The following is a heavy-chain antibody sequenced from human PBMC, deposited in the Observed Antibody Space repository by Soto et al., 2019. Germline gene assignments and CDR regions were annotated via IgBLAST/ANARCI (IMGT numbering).Heavy chain of an antibody. Sequence: EVQLVQSGAEVQKPGESLTISCKTSGYTFTSYWISWVRQVPGQGLEWLGRIHPLDSFVNYNPSYQGHVTISGDKSISTAYLQWRSLKAPDTAIYFCARSSPNFNTGMDVWGQGTTVTVSS. CDR3: ARSSPNFNTGMDV. CDR2: IHPLDSFV. J-gene: IGHJ6*02. V-gene: IGHV5-10-1*03. CDR1: GYTFTSYW.